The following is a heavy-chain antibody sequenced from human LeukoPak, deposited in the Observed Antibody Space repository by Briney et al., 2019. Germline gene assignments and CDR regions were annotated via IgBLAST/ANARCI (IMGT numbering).Heavy chain of an antibody. V-gene: IGHV4-30-2*01. J-gene: IGHJ3*02. CDR1: GGSISSGGYS. Sequence: PSETLSLTCAVSGGSISSGGYSWSWIRQPQGKGLEWIGYIYHSGSTYYNPSLKSRVTISVDRSKNQFSLKLSSVTAADTAVYYCARGFQTTRGDDAFDIWGQGTMVTVSS. D-gene: IGHD3-16*01. CDR3: ARGFQTTRGDDAFDI. CDR2: IYHSGST.